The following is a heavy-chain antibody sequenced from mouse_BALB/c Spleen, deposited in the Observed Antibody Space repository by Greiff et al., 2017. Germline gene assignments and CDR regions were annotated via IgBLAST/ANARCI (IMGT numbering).Heavy chain of an antibody. CDR2: ISSGGST. Sequence: EVHLVESGGGLVKPGGSLKLSCAASGFTFSSYAMSWVRQTPEKRLEWVASISSGGSTYYPDSVKGRFTISRDNARNILYLQMSSLRSEDTAMYYCARVYYGSSYHYWGQGTTLTVSS. CDR1: GFTFSSYA. J-gene: IGHJ2*01. V-gene: IGHV5-6-5*01. CDR3: ARVYYGSSYHY. D-gene: IGHD1-1*01.